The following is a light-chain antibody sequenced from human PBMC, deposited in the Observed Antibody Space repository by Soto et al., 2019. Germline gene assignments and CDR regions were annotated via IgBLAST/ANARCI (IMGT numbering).Light chain of an antibody. V-gene: IGKV1-5*03. CDR2: KAS. CDR1: QSISSW. CDR3: QQYDSYPLT. J-gene: IGKJ4*01. Sequence: DIQMTQSPSTLSASVGDRVTNTCRASQSISSWLAWYQQKPGKAPNLLIYKASSLESGVPSRFSGSGSGTEFTLTVSSLQPDDFATYYCQQYDSYPLTVGGGTKV.